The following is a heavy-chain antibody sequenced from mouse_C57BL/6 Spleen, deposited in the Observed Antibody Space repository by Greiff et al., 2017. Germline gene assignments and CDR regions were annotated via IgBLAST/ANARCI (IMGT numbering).Heavy chain of an antibody. J-gene: IGHJ4*01. D-gene: IGHD3-3*01. Sequence: QVQLQQPGAELVRPGPSVTLSCKASGYTFTSYWMHWVKQRPGQGLEWIGVIDPSDSYTNYNQKFKGKATLTVDTSSSTAYMQLSSLPSEDSAVYYCAPSRGDYYAMDYWGQGTSVTVSS. CDR3: APSRGDYYAMDY. V-gene: IGHV1-59*01. CDR2: IDPSDSYT. CDR1: GYTFTSYW.